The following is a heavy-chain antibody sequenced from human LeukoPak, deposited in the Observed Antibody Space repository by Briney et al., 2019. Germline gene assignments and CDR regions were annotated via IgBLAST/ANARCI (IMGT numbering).Heavy chain of an antibody. D-gene: IGHD1-1*01. Sequence: ASVKVSCKTSGYTFFSYGITWVRQAPGQGVEWMGWISANNGDTKYAPKFQGRVTMTTESNTRTAYLDVRSLRSDDTAVYYCARDGVHSGTTDFWGQGTLITVAS. J-gene: IGHJ4*02. V-gene: IGHV1-18*01. CDR3: ARDGVHSGTTDF. CDR1: GYTFFSYG. CDR2: ISANNGDT.